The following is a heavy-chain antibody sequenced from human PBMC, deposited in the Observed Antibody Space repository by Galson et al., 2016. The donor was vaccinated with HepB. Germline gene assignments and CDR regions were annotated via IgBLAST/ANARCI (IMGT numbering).Heavy chain of an antibody. J-gene: IGHJ4*02. CDR1: GFTFDTFT. D-gene: IGHD3-22*01. CDR2: ISDNGGST. Sequence: SLRLSCPASGFTFDTFTLHWVRQSPSKGLEWVAVISDNGGSTFYAESVQGRFIISRDNSKNTVYLQMRSLRVGDTAVYYCARDHAGLYDNSGSYFDAWGQGTLVTVSS. V-gene: IGHV3-30-3*01. CDR3: ARDHAGLYDNSGSYFDA.